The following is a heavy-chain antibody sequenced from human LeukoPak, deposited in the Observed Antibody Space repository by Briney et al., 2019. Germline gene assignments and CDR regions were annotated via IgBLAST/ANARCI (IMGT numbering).Heavy chain of an antibody. Sequence: ASETLSLTCAVYGGSLSGSYWSWIRQPPGKGLEWIGEINHSGSANYNPSLKSRVTLSIDKSKNQSSLNLNSVTAADTAVYYCARARRDSGYYKVDYWGQGTLVTVSS. D-gene: IGHD3-3*01. J-gene: IGHJ4*02. CDR3: ARARRDSGYYKVDY. V-gene: IGHV4-34*01. CDR2: INHSGSA. CDR1: GGSLSGSY.